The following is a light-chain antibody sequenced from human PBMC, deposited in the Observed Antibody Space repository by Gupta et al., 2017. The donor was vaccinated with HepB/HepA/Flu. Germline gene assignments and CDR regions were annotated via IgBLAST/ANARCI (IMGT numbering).Light chain of an antibody. CDR2: DAS. CDR1: QSVSSY. J-gene: IGKJ5*01. CDR3: QQRSNWPGT. V-gene: IGKV3-11*01. Sequence: EIVLTQSPATLSLSPGEIATLSCRASQSVSSYLAWYQQKPGQAPRLLIYDASNSATGIPARFSGSGSWTDFTLTISSLVPEDFAVYYCQQRSNWPGTFGQGTRLEIK.